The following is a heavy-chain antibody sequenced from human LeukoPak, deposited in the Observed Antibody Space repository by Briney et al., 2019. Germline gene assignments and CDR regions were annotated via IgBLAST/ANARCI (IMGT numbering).Heavy chain of an antibody. V-gene: IGHV3-9*01. CDR1: GFTVSSNY. J-gene: IGHJ4*02. D-gene: IGHD6-6*01. CDR3: AKATYSTSPGYYFDY. Sequence: GGSLRLSCAASGFTVSSNYMSWVRQGPGKGLEWVSGISWNSAMIAYADSVKGRFTISRDNAKNSLYLQMNSLRAEDTAFYYCAKATYSTSPGYYFDYWGQGTLVTVSS. CDR2: ISWNSAMI.